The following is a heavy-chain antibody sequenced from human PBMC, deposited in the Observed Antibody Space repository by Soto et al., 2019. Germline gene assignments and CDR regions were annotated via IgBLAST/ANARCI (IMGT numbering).Heavy chain of an antibody. D-gene: IGHD3-9*01. CDR3: AMYYDILTGYYRVFDY. CDR2: IYYSGST. J-gene: IGHJ4*02. CDR1: GGSISSGEYY. V-gene: IGHV4-30-4*01. Sequence: SETLSLTCTVSGGSISSGEYYWSWIRQPPGKGLEWIGYIYYSGSTYYNPSLKSRVTISVDTSKNQFSLKLSSVTAADTAVYYCAMYYDILTGYYRVFDYWGQGTLVTVSS.